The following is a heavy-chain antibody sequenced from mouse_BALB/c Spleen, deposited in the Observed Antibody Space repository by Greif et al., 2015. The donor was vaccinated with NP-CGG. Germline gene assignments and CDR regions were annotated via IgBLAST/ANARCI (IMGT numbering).Heavy chain of an antibody. CDR3: ARRGGNYEGRFAY. J-gene: IGHJ3*01. CDR1: GYTFSSYW. V-gene: IGHV1-9*01. CDR2: ILPGSGST. Sequence: QVQLQQSGAELMKPGASVKISCKATGYTFSSYWIEWVKQRPGHGLEWIGEILPGSGSTNYNEKFKGKATFTADTSSNTAYMQLSSLTSEDSAVYYCARRGGNYEGRFAYWGQGTLVTVSA. D-gene: IGHD2-1*01.